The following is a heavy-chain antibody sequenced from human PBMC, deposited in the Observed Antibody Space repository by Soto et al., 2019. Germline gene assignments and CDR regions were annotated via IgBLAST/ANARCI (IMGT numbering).Heavy chain of an antibody. CDR2: IYYSGST. J-gene: IGHJ4*02. CDR3: ARSALDYYDSSGYYYSPYLIEY. CDR1: DGSISSYY. V-gene: IGHV4-59*01. D-gene: IGHD3-22*01. Sequence: QVQLQESGPGLVKPSETLSLTCTVSDGSISSYYWSWIRQPPGKGLEWIGYIYYSGSTNYNPSLKSRLTISVDTSKNQFSLKLISVTAADTAVYYCARSALDYYDSSGYYYSPYLIEYWGQGTLVTVSS.